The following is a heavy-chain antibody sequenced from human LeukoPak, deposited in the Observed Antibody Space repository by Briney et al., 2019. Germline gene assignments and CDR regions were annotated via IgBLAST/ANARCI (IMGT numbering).Heavy chain of an antibody. CDR2: FDPEDGET. CDR1: GYTLTELS. CDR3: ATSYGDYVGGAFDY. V-gene: IGHV1-24*01. D-gene: IGHD4-17*01. J-gene: IGHJ4*02. Sequence: ASVKVSCKVSGYTLTELSMHWVRQAPGKGLEWMGGFDPEDGETIYAQKFQGRVTMTEDTSTDTAYMELSSLRSEDTAVYYCATSYGDYVGGAFDYWGQGTLVTVSS.